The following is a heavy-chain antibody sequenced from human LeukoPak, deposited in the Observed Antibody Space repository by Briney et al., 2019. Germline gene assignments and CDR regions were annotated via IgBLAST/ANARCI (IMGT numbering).Heavy chain of an antibody. D-gene: IGHD6-13*01. CDR1: GYTVSSYG. CDR2: ISAYNGNT. Sequence: ASVKVSGKASGYTVSSYGISWVRQAPGQGLEWMGWISAYNGNTNYAQKLQGRVTMTTDTSTSTAYMELRSLRSDDTAVYYCATVVAAAGLDYWGQGTLVTVSS. CDR3: ATVVAAAGLDY. J-gene: IGHJ4*02. V-gene: IGHV1-18*01.